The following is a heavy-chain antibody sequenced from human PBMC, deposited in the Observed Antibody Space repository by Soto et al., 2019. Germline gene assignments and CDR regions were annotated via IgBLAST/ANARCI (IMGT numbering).Heavy chain of an antibody. CDR2: ISAYNGNT. J-gene: IGHJ5*02. V-gene: IGHV1-18*01. D-gene: IGHD3-3*01. CDR1: GYTFTSYG. Sequence: GASVKVSCKASGYTFTSYGISWVRQAPGQGLEWMGWISAYNGNTNYAQKLQGRVTMTTDTSTSTAYMELRSLRSDDTAVYYCARGRYDFWSGYFENWFDPWGQGTLVTV. CDR3: ARGRYDFWSGYFENWFDP.